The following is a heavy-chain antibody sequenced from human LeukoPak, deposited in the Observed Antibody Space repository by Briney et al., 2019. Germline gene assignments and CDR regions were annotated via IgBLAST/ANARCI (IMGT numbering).Heavy chain of an antibody. CDR1: GFTFDDYA. Sequence: GGSLRLSCAASGFTFDDYAMHWVRQAPGKGLEWVSLISWDGGSTYYADSVKGRFTISRDNSKNPLYLQMNSLRAEDTALYYCAKSPRSSSHHYFDYWGQGTLVTVSS. J-gene: IGHJ4*02. CDR3: AKSPRSSSHHYFDY. D-gene: IGHD6-13*01. CDR2: ISWDGGST. V-gene: IGHV3-43D*03.